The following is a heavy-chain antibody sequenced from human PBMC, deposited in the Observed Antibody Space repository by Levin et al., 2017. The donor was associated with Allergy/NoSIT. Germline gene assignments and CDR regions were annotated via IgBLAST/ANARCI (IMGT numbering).Heavy chain of an antibody. CDR1: GGSFSGYY. CDR3: AIIAPFGDYGFDY. V-gene: IGHV4-34*01. J-gene: IGHJ4*02. D-gene: IGHD4-17*01. Sequence: PSETLSLTCAVYGGSFSGYYWSWIRQPPGKGLEWIGAINHSGSTNYNPSLKSRVTILVDTSKNQFSLKLSSVTAADTAVYYCAIIAPFGDYGFDYWGQGTLVTVSS. CDR2: INHSGST.